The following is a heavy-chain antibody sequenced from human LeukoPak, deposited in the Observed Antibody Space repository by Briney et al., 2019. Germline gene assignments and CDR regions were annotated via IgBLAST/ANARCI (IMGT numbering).Heavy chain of an antibody. CDR3: AKALGIAVAGNLDY. J-gene: IGHJ4*02. D-gene: IGHD6-19*01. CDR1: GFTFSSYG. CDR2: ISYDGSNK. Sequence: GGSLSLSCAASGFTFSSYGMHWLRQAPAKGLDGVAVISYDGSNKFYADSVKGRFTISRDNSKNTLYLQMNSLRAEDTAVYYCAKALGIAVAGNLDYWGQGTLVTVSS. V-gene: IGHV3-30*18.